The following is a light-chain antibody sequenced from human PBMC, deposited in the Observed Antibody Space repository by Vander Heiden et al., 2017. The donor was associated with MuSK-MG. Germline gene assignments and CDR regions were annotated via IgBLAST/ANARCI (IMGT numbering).Light chain of an antibody. Sequence: DIQMTQSPSSLSASVGDRVTITCRASQSISSHLNRYQQKPGKAPKLLIYAVCSSQSPVRSRFSGSGSGRDFTLSIMRRQPEAFATYYCQQSYSTAYTFGHGTKVEIK. V-gene: IGKV1-39*01. J-gene: IGKJ2*01. CDR1: QSISSH. CDR3: QQSYSTAYT. CDR2: AVC.